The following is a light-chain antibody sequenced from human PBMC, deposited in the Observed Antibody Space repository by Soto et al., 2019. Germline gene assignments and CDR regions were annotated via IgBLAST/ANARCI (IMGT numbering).Light chain of an antibody. CDR1: SSDVGYNY. CDR2: EVI. V-gene: IGLV2-14*01. Sequence: QSVLTQPASVSGSPGQSITISCTGTSSDVGYNYVSWYQQHPGKAPKLMIYEVINRPSGVSNRFSGSKSGNTASLTISGLQAEDEADYYCSSYTSSSVVFGGGTKLTVL. CDR3: SSYTSSSVV. J-gene: IGLJ2*01.